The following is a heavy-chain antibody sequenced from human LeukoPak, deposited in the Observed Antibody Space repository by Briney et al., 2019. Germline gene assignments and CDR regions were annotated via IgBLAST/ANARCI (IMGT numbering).Heavy chain of an antibody. V-gene: IGHV3-23*01. CDR2: ISGSGGST. D-gene: IGHD3-10*01. J-gene: IGHJ4*02. CDR3: ANLPYYGPDY. CDR1: GFTFSSYA. Sequence: HPGGSLRLSCAASGFTFSSYAMSWVRQAPGKGPEWVSAISGSGGSTYYADSVKGRFTISRDNSKNTLYLQMNSLRAEDTAVYYCANLPYYGPDYWGQGTLVTVSS.